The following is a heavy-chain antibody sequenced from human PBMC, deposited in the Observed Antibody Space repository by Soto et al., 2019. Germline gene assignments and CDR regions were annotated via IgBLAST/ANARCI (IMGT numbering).Heavy chain of an antibody. J-gene: IGHJ4*02. CDR3: ARGGLGSSWPSTYYFDY. Sequence: QVQLVQSGAEVKKPGSSVKVSCKASGGTFSSYAISWVRQAPGQGLEWMGGIIPIFGTANYAQKFQGRATNTADESTSTAYMELSSLRAEDTAVYYCARGGLGSSWPSTYYFDYWGQGTLVTVSS. V-gene: IGHV1-69*01. D-gene: IGHD6-13*01. CDR1: GGTFSSYA. CDR2: IIPIFGTA.